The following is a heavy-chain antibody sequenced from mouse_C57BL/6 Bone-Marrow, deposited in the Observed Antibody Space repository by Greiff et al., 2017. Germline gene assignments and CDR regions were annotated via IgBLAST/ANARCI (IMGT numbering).Heavy chain of an antibody. CDR1: GYAFSSSW. J-gene: IGHJ4*01. D-gene: IGHD2-4*01. Sequence: QVQLKESGPELVKPGASVKISCKASGYAFSSSWMNWVKQRPGKGLEWIGRIYPGDGDTNYNGKFKGKATLTADKSSSTAYMQLSSLTSEDSAVYFCARCYDYDLYAMDYWGQGTSVTVSS. CDR3: ARCYDYDLYAMDY. V-gene: IGHV1-82*01. CDR2: IYPGDGDT.